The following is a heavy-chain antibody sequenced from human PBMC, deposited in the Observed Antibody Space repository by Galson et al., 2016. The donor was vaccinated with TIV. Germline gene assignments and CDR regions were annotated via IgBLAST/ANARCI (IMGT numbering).Heavy chain of an antibody. CDR2: IYTSGSP. V-gene: IGHV4-4*07. CDR1: GGSISSYN. CDR3: ARGGSNWFGGWFDP. Sequence: TLSLTCTVSGGSISSYNWSWIRKPAGKGLEWIGRIYTSGSPNYNPSLKSRVTMSVDASRNQFSLKLNSMTAADTAVYYCARGGSNWFGGWFDPWGQGTLVTVSS. J-gene: IGHJ5*02. D-gene: IGHD6-13*01.